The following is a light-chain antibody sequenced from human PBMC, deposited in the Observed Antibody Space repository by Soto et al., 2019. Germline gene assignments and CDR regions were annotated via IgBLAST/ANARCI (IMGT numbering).Light chain of an antibody. CDR3: QSYDSSLSVFYV. Sequence: QSVLTQPPSVSGAPGQRVTISCTGGSSNIGAGYDVHWYQQLPGTAPKLLIYGNSNRPSGVPDRFSGSKSGTSASLAITGLQAEDEADYYCQSYDSSLSVFYVFGTGTNITVL. CDR1: SSNIGAGYD. CDR2: GNS. V-gene: IGLV1-40*01. J-gene: IGLJ1*01.